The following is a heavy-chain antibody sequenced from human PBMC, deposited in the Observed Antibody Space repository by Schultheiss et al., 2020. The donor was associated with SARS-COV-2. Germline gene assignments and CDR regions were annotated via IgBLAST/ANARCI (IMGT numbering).Heavy chain of an antibody. Sequence: GGSLRLSCAASGFTFSSYAMHWVRQAPGKGLEWVAVISYDGSNKYYADSVKGRFTISRDNSKNTLYLQMNSLRAEDTAVYYCARDDSSSWDYWGQGTLVTVSS. V-gene: IGHV3-30-3*01. CDR2: ISYDGSNK. D-gene: IGHD6-13*01. J-gene: IGHJ4*02. CDR1: GFTFSSYA. CDR3: ARDDSSSWDY.